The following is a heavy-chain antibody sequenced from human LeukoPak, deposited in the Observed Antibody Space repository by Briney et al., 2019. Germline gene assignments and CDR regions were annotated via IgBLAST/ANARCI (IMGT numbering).Heavy chain of an antibody. CDR3: AKCSSGWYGAFDI. Sequence: GGSLRLSCAASGFTFNSYAMSWVRQAPGKGLEWVSAISGSGGSTYYADPVKGRFTISRDNSKNTLYLQMNSLRAEDTAVYYCAKCSSGWYGAFDIWGQGTMVTVSS. CDR1: GFTFNSYA. D-gene: IGHD6-19*01. CDR2: ISGSGGST. J-gene: IGHJ3*02. V-gene: IGHV3-23*01.